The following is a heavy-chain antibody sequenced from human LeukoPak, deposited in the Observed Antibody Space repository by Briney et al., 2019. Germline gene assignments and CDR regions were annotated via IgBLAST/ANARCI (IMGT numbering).Heavy chain of an antibody. V-gene: IGHV3-23*01. Sequence: GGSLRLSCAASGFTFSSYVMSWVRQAPGKGLEWVSAVSGSGGSTYYADSVKGRFTISRDNSKNTLYLQMNSLRAEDTAVYYCARDSVSGVAARPLYWYFDLWGRGTLVTVSS. CDR1: GFTFSSYV. J-gene: IGHJ2*01. CDR3: ARDSVSGVAARPLYWYFDL. CDR2: VSGSGGST. D-gene: IGHD6-6*01.